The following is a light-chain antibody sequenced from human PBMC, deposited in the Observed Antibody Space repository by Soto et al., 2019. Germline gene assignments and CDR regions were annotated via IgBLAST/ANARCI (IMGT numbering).Light chain of an antibody. CDR3: ISYAASSNLGV. V-gene: IGLV2-8*01. J-gene: IGLJ1*01. CDR1: SSDIGGYNY. Sequence: QSVLAPPPSAYGSPGQSVTISCTETSSDIGGYNYVSWYQQHPGKAPKLMIYEVSKRPSGVPDRFSGSKSGNTASLTVSGLQAEDEADYYCISYAASSNLGVFGTGTKVTVL. CDR2: EVS.